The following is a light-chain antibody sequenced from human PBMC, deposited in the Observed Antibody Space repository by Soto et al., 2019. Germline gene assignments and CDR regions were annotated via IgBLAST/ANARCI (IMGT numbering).Light chain of an antibody. Sequence: QSALTQPASVSGSPGQSITISCTGTSSDVGVSWYQQHPGKAPKLMIIDVSNRPSGVSHRFSGSKSGNTASLTISGLQAEDEADYYCSSYTSTPTVFAGGTKLTVL. CDR1: SSDVG. J-gene: IGLJ3*02. CDR3: SSYTSTPTV. CDR2: DVS. V-gene: IGLV2-14*03.